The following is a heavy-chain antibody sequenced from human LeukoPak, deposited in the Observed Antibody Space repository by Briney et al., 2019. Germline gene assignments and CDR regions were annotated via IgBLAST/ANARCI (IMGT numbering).Heavy chain of an antibody. J-gene: IGHJ6*03. CDR1: GGSISSSSYY. V-gene: IGHV4-39*07. Sequence: PSETLSLTCTVSGGSISSSSYYWGWIRQPPGKGLEWIGSIYYSGSTYYNPSLKSRVTISVDTSKNQFSLKLSSVTAADTAVYYCARLNYDFWSGVWEGYYMDVWGKGTTVTVSS. CDR3: ARLNYDFWSGVWEGYYMDV. D-gene: IGHD3-3*01. CDR2: IYYSGST.